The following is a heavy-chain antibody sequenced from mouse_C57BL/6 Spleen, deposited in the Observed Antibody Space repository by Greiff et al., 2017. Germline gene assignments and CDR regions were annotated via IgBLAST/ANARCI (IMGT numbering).Heavy chain of an antibody. D-gene: IGHD2-5*01. CDR3: ARPHSNWFAY. Sequence: QVQLKESGAELAKPGASVKLSCKASGYTFTSYWMQWVKQRPGQGLEWIGEIDPSDSYTNYNQKFKGKATLTVDTSSSTAYMQLSSLTSEDSAVYYCARPHSNWFAYWGQGTLVTVSA. V-gene: IGHV1-50*01. J-gene: IGHJ3*01. CDR2: IDPSDSYT. CDR1: GYTFTSYW.